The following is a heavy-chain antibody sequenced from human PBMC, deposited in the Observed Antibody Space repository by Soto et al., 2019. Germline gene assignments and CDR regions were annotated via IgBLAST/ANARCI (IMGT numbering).Heavy chain of an antibody. Sequence: XTLSLPCTVSGGSVYRSGYDWGWIRQPPGRGLEWIGNIDYNGVTYSNHSLKSRVTISRDTSKKQFSLKLTSVTAADTALYYCGKVLVGATGHTDSDSWGPGTLGTVSS. CDR3: GKVLVGATGHTDSDS. CDR1: GGSVYRSGYD. V-gene: IGHV4-39*01. CDR2: IDYNGVT. J-gene: IGHJ4*02. D-gene: IGHD2-15*01.